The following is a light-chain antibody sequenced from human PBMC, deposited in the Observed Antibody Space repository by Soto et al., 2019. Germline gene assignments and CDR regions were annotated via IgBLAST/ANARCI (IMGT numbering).Light chain of an antibody. J-gene: IGKJ4*01. V-gene: IGKV3-20*01. CDR2: GAS. CDR1: QSVSSSY. CDR3: QQYGSSPLT. Sequence: IVLTQSPGTLSFSPGERVTLSCSASQSVSSSYLAWYQQKPGQAPRLLIYGASRRASGSPDRFSGSGSGTDFTLTISRLEPEDFAMSYCQQYGSSPLTFGGGTNVDIK.